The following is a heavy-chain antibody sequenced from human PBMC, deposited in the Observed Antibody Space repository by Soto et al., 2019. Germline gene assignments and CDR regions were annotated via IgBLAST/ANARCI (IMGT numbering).Heavy chain of an antibody. CDR3: AKGPAIVLVPAAMNYYYGMDV. CDR1: GFTISSYG. CDR2: ISYDGSNK. V-gene: IGHV3-30*18. Sequence: HPGGSLRLSCAASGFTISSYGMHWVRQAPGKGLEWVAVISYDGSNKYYADSVKGRFTISRDNSKNTLYLQMDSLRAEDTAVYYCAKGPAIVLVPAAMNYYYGMDVWGQGTTVTVSS. J-gene: IGHJ6*02. D-gene: IGHD2-2*01.